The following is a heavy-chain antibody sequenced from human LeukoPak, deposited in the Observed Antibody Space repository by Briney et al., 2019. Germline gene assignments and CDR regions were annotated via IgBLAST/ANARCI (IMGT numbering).Heavy chain of an antibody. CDR1: GFTFSSYA. Sequence: GGSLRLSCAASGFTFSSYAMSWVRQAPGKGLEWVSAISGSGGSTYYADSVKGRFTISRDNSKNTLYLQMNSLRAEDTAVYYCAKDPLGPYSGSYYVYWGQGTLVTVSS. V-gene: IGHV3-23*01. CDR2: ISGSGGST. CDR3: AKDPLGPYSGSYYVY. D-gene: IGHD1-26*01. J-gene: IGHJ4*02.